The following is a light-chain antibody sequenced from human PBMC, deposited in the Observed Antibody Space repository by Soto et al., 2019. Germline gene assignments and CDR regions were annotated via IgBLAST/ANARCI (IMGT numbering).Light chain of an antibody. CDR2: GNT. Sequence: QSVLTQPPSVYGAAGQRVTISCTGSSSNIGAGYDVHWYQQLPGTAPKLLIYGNTNRPSGVPDRFSGSKSGTSASLAITGLQAEDEADYYCQSYDSSLRGVFGTGTKLTVL. CDR1: SSNIGAGYD. J-gene: IGLJ1*01. V-gene: IGLV1-40*01. CDR3: QSYDSSLRGV.